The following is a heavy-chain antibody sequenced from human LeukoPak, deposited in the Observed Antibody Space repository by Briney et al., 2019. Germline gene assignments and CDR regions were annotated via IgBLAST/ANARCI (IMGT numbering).Heavy chain of an antibody. CDR2: MNPNSGNT. CDR1: GYSFSSYE. D-gene: IGHD3-10*01. J-gene: IGHJ5*02. V-gene: IGHV1-8*01. CDR3: VRLFVQEPSGWFDP. Sequence: ASVKVCCKTSGYSFSSYEINWVRQPPGQGLEWMGWMNPNSGNTAYAQKFQGRITMTRDASIRTAYMELNSLRSEDTAVYYCVRLFVQEPSGWFDPWGQGTLVTVS.